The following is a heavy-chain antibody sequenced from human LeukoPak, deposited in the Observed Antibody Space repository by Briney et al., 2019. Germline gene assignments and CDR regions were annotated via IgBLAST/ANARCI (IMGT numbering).Heavy chain of an antibody. CDR2: IKQDGSEK. CDR1: GFTFSSYW. V-gene: IGHV3-7*01. CDR3: ARDRTLVRGPAGY. J-gene: IGHJ4*02. Sequence: GGSLRLSCAASGFTFSSYWMSWVRQAPGKGLEWVANIKQDGSEKYYVDSVKGRFIISRDNAKNSLYLQMNSLRAEDTAVYYCARDRTLVRGPAGYWGQGTLVTVSS. D-gene: IGHD3-10*01.